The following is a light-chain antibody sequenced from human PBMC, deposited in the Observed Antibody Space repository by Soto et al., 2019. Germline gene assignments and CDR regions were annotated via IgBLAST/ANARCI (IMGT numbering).Light chain of an antibody. CDR3: MQATHWPPT. CDR2: RAS. CDR1: HSLVFSDGNAY. Sequence: DVVMTQSPLSLPVTPGQPASISCKSSHSLVFSDGNAYLNWFQQRPCQSTRLLIYRASNRDAGVPDRFSGSWSGTDFTLQINGVEDEDVGVYYCMQATHWPPTFGRGTRVEIK. V-gene: IGKV2-30*01. J-gene: IGKJ1*01.